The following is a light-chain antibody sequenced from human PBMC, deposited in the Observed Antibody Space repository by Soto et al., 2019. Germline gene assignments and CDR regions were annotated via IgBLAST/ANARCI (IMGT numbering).Light chain of an antibody. Sequence: QSVLTQPPSASGTPGQRVTISCSGSGSNIGSNSVYWYQQLPGTAPKLLIYRNNQRPSGAPDRFSGSKSGTSASLAISGLRSEDEADYYCATWDDSLNLLYVFGAGTKVTVL. CDR2: RNN. CDR1: GSNIGSNS. J-gene: IGLJ1*01. V-gene: IGLV1-47*01. CDR3: ATWDDSLNLLYV.